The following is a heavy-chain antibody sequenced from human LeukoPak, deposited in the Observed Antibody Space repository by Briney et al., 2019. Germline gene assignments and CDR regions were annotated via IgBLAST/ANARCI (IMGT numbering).Heavy chain of an antibody. J-gene: IGHJ4*02. CDR1: GFTFSSYA. CDR3: ARSEFNYFDY. V-gene: IGHV3-30-3*01. D-gene: IGHD1-14*01. Sequence: GGSLRLSCAASGFTFSSYAMHWVRQAPGKGLEWVAVISYDGSNKYYADSVKGRFTISRDNSKNTLYLQMNSLRAEGTAVYYCARSEFNYFDYWGQGTLVTVSS. CDR2: ISYDGSNK.